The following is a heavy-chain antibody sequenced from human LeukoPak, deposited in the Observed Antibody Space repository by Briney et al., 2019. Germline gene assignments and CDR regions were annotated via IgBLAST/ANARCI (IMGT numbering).Heavy chain of an antibody. CDR3: ARWWFGQSYYYYGMDV. Sequence: ASVKVSCKASGYTFTSYGISWVRQAPGQGLEWMGWISAYNGNTNYAQKLQGRVTMTTGTSTSTAYMELRSLRSDDTAVYYCARWWFGQSYYYYGMDVWGQGTTVTVSS. V-gene: IGHV1-18*01. CDR2: ISAYNGNT. J-gene: IGHJ6*02. CDR1: GYTFTSYG. D-gene: IGHD3-10*01.